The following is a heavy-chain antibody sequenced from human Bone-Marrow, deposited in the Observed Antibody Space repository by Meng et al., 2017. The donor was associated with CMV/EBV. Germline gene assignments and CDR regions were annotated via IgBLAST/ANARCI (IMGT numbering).Heavy chain of an antibody. CDR2: INPNSGGT. V-gene: IGHV1-2*02. CDR3: ARGDTAMVTGYYYGMDG. D-gene: IGHD5-18*01. J-gene: IGHJ6*02. CDR1: GYTFTGYY. Sequence: ASVKVSCKASGYTFTGYYMHWVRQAPGQGLEWMGWINPNSGGTNYAQKFQGRVTMTRDTSISTAYMELSRLRSDDTAVYYCARGDTAMVTGYYYGMDGWGQGTTVTVSS.